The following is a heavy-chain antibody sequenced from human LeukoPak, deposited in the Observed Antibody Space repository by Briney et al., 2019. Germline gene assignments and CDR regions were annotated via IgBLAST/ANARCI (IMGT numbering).Heavy chain of an antibody. D-gene: IGHD3-10*01. CDR1: GGSFSGYY. V-gene: IGHV4-34*01. Sequence: SETLSLTCAVYGGSFSGYYWSWIRQPPGKGLEWIGEINHSGSTNYNPSLKSRVTISVDTSKNQFSLKLSSVTAADTAVYYCAGLVVRGENYWGQGTLVTVSS. CDR3: AGLVVRGENY. J-gene: IGHJ4*02. CDR2: INHSGST.